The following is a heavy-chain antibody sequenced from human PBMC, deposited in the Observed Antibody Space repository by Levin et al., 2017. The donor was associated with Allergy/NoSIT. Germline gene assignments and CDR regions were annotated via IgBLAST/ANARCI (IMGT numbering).Heavy chain of an antibody. D-gene: IGHD3-3*01. CDR2: IDPSDSYT. Sequence: GASVKVSCKGSGYSFTSYWISWVRQMPGKGLEWMGRIDPSDSYTNYSPSFQGHVTISADKSISTAYLQWSSLKASDTAMYYCVRVIFGVVIIEGYMDVWGKGTTVTVSS. J-gene: IGHJ6*03. V-gene: IGHV5-10-1*01. CDR3: VRVIFGVVIIEGYMDV. CDR1: GYSFTSYW.